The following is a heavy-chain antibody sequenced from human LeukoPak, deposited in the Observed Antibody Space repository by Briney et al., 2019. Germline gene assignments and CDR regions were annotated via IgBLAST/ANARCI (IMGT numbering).Heavy chain of an antibody. D-gene: IGHD3-3*01. CDR1: GGSISSYY. CDR3: ARRPHNDFATFDP. V-gene: IGHV4-59*08. Sequence: SETLSLTCTVSGGSISSYYWNWIRQPPGKGLEWIAYIHDSGSTNYNPSLKSRVTISVDTSKNQFSLRLSSVTAADTAIYYCARRPHNDFATFDPWGQGTLVTVSS. J-gene: IGHJ5*02. CDR2: IHDSGST.